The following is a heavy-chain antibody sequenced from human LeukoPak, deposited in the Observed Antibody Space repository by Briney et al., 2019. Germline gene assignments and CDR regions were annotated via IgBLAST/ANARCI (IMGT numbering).Heavy chain of an antibody. V-gene: IGHV4-59*01. D-gene: IGHD2-15*01. Sequence: SQTLSPTHPVYAGSISGDLWSWTRQPPGKGLEWLGYIHFSGSSSNNPSLKSHLTLSVDTSKNQFFLKLSSVTVATPLLFSCARYCSGENCYSRSYDYWGQGTPVTVSS. J-gene: IGHJ4*02. CDR1: AGSISGDL. CDR3: ARYCSGENCYSRSYDY. CDR2: IHFSGSS.